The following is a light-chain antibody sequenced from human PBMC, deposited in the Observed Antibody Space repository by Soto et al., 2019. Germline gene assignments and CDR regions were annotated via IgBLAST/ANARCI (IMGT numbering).Light chain of an antibody. CDR2: GAS. Sequence: IMLTQSPGTLSLTPGERATLSCRASQSVRSNFLAWYQQKPGQAPRLLIYGASNRATGIPARFSGSGSGTDFTLTISSLEPEDFAVYYCQQRSNWPSITFGQGTRLEIK. CDR1: QSVRSNF. CDR3: QQRSNWPSIT. V-gene: IGKV3-11*01. J-gene: IGKJ5*01.